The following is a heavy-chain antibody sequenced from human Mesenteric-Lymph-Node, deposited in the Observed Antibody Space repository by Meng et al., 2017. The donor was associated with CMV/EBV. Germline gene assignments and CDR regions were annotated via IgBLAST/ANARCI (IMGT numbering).Heavy chain of an antibody. J-gene: IGHJ4*02. CDR2: INPNSGGT. CDR1: GYTFTGYY. Sequence: ASVKVSCKASGYTFTGYYIHWVRQAPGQGLEWMGWINPNSGGTNYAQKFQGRVTMTRDTSISTAYMELSRLRSDDTAVYYCARDLYYYDSSGPLGDWGQGTLVTVSS. CDR3: ARDLYYYDSSGPLGD. D-gene: IGHD3-22*01. V-gene: IGHV1-2*02.